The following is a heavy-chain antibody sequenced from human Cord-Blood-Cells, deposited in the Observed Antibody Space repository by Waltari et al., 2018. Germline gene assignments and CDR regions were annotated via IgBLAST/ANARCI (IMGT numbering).Heavy chain of an antibody. CDR3: ARDLGGGYYYFDY. CDR2: IYHSGST. J-gene: IGHJ4*02. D-gene: IGHD3-22*01. Sequence: QVQLQESGPGLVKPSGTLSLTCAVSGGSIRRRNWWSWVRQPPGKGLEWIGEIYHSGSTTYNPSLKSRVTISVDKTKNQFSLKLSSVTAADTAVYYCARDLGGGYYYFDYWGQGTLVTVSS. CDR1: GGSIRRRNW. V-gene: IGHV4-4*02.